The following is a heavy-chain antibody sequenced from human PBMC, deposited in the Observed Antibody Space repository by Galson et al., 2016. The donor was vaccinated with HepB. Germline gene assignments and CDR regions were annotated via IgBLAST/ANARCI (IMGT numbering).Heavy chain of an antibody. J-gene: IGHJ3*02. CDR2: IYPGDSDT. CDR1: GYSFASYW. V-gene: IGHV5-51*01. CDR3: ATTKEKYEILTGYPAAFDI. Sequence: QSGAEVKKPGESLKISCKGSGYSFASYWIAWVRQMPGKGLECLGIIYPGDSDTRYSPSFQGQVTISADKSISTAYLQGSSRKASDTATYYWATTKEKYEILTGYPAAFDIWGQGTMVTVS. D-gene: IGHD3-9*01.